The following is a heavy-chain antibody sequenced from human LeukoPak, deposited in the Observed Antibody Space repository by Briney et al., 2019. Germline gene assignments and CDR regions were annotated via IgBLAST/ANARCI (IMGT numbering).Heavy chain of an antibody. CDR2: IYYSGYT. CDR1: GGSITNSSYY. J-gene: IGHJ5*02. D-gene: IGHD3-10*01. Sequence: SETLSLTCTVSGGSITNSSYYWGWIRQPPGKGLEWIGIIYYSGYTYYNPSLKSRVSILVDTSKNQFSLKLRSVTAADTAVYYCARGPRFGELLWHWFDPWGQGTLVTVSS. CDR3: ARGPRFGELLWHWFDP. V-gene: IGHV4-39*07.